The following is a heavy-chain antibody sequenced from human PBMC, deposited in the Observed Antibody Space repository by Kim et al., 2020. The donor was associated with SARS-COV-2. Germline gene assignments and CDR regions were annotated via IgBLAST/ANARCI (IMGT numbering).Heavy chain of an antibody. D-gene: IGHD2-15*01. V-gene: IGHV1-8*01. CDR3: ARSSVGQSCTGGSCYHFDM. CDR1: GDTFTSD. J-gene: IGHJ4*02. CDR2: MNPNSGNT. Sequence: ASVKVSCKAFGDTFTSDLNWVRQATGQGLEWMGWMNPNSGNTAYAQKFQGRVTMTRSTSVSTAYMELSSLRSDDTAVYYCARSSVGQSCTGGSCYHFDMWGQGTLVTVSS.